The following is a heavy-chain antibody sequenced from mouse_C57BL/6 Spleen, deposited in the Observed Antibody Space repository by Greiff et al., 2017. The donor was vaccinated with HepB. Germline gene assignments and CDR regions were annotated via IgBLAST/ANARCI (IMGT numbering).Heavy chain of an antibody. D-gene: IGHD1-1*01. V-gene: IGHV1-54*01. CDR2: IYPGSGST. CDR3: ARSSITTVVAPYYAMDY. CDR1: GYAFTNYL. J-gene: IGHJ4*01. Sequence: QVQLQQSGAELVRPGTSVKVSCKASGYAFTNYLIEWVKQRPGQGLEWIGDIYPGSGSTNYNEKFKSKATLTVDTSSSTAYMQLSSLTSEDSAVYYCARSSITTVVAPYYAMDYWGQGTSVTVSS.